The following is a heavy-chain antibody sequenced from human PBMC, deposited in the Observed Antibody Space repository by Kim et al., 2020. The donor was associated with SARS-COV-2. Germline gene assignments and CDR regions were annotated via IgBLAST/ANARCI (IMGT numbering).Heavy chain of an antibody. CDR3: VGSTDWYGAFDS. J-gene: IGHJ4*02. V-gene: IGHV3-23*01. Sequence: YYADSVKGRFTSSRDNSKSTLYLQMSSLTAEDTAVYYGVGSTDWYGAFDSWGQGTLLTVSS. D-gene: IGHD3-9*01.